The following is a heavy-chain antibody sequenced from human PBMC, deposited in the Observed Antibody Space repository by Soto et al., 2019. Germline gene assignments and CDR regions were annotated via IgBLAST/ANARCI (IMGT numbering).Heavy chain of an antibody. CDR1: GGSITSYY. V-gene: IGHV4-59*01. D-gene: IGHD2-15*01. CDR2: AYHNGFT. J-gene: IGHJ4*02. CDR3: ARMSPYYCDSKCYSEGVCMDH. Sequence: SETLSLTCTVSGGSITSYYWNWIRQPPGEGLESIGYAYHNGFTSYNPSLKSRVTISVDTSKNHFYLKLSSVTAADTAVYYCARMSPYYCDSKCYSEGVCMDHWGQGILVTVSS.